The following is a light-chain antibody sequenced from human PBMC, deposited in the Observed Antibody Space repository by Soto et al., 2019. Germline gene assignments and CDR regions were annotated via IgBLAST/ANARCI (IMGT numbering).Light chain of an antibody. J-gene: IGKJ4*01. CDR2: MGS. V-gene: IGKV2-28*01. Sequence: DIVMTQSPLSLPVTPGEPASISCRSSQSLLHSSGYTYLDWYLQKPGQSPQLLIYMGSNRASGVPDRFSGSGSGTEFTLKISRVEAEDVGVYYCMQPLQSRTFGGGTKVDIK. CDR1: QSLLHSSGYTY. CDR3: MQPLQSRT.